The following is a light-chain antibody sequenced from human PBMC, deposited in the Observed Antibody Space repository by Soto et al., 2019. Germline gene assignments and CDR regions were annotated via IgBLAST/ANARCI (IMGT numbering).Light chain of an antibody. CDR3: AAWDDSLRAVV. CDR2: RNH. V-gene: IGLV1-44*01. J-gene: IGLJ2*01. CDR1: RSNIGTYT. Sequence: QSVLTQSPSASGTPGQRVTISCSGSRSNIGTYTVNWYQQLPGTAPTLLIYRNHQRPSGVPDLFSGSKSGTSASLAISGPQSEDEADYYCAAWDDSLRAVVFGGGTKLTVL.